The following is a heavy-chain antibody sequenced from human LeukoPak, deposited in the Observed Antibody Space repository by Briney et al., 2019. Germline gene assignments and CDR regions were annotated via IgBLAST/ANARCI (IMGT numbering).Heavy chain of an antibody. D-gene: IGHD3-16*01. CDR2: IKQDGSEK. J-gene: IGHJ4*02. CDR1: GFTLSRYW. Sequence: PGGSLRLSCAASGFTLSRYWMSWVRQAPGHGLEWVASIKQDGSEKYYADSVKGRFTISRDNAKNTPYLQMNSLRVEDTAVYYCAGGLRGTFYFAYWGQGTLVTVSS. V-gene: IGHV3-7*01. CDR3: AGGLRGTFYFAY.